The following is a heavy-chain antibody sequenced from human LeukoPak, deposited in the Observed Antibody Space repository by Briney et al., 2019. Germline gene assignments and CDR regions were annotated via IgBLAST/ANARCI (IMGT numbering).Heavy chain of an antibody. Sequence: SETLSLTCTVSGGSINNYYWSWIRQPPGKGLEWIGYIYYSGSTNYIPSLKSRVTISVDTSKNQFSLKLSSVTAADTAVYYCARHDYGGPNYYYYGMDVWGQGTTVTVSS. J-gene: IGHJ6*02. CDR3: ARHDYGGPNYYYYGMDV. CDR1: GGSINNYY. D-gene: IGHD4-23*01. CDR2: IYYSGST. V-gene: IGHV4-59*01.